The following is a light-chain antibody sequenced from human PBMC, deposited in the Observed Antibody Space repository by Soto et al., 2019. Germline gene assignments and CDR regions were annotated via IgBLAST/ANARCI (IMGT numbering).Light chain of an antibody. Sequence: EIVLTQSPGTLSLSPGERATLSCRASQSVSSSYLAWYQQKPGQAPRLLIYRTSNRATGIPDRFSGSGSGTEFTLTISSLQSEDFAVYYCQQYNDWPPWTFGQGTKVDI. J-gene: IGKJ1*01. V-gene: IGKV3-20*01. CDR3: QQYNDWPPWT. CDR1: QSVSSSY. CDR2: RTS.